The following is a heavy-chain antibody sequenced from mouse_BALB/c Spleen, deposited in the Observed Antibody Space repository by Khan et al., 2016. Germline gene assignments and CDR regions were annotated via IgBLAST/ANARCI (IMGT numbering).Heavy chain of an antibody. D-gene: IGHD2-3*01. J-gene: IGHJ2*01. V-gene: IGHV14-3*02. CDR2: IDPANVNT. CDR3: TSEGYYPY. Sequence: EVQLQESGAELVKPGASVKLSCTASGFNIKDTYMHWVKQRPEQGLEWIGRIDPANVNTKYDPKFQGKATITADTSSNTAHLQLSSLTSADTAVCYTTSEGYYPYWGQGTPLTVSS. CDR1: GFNIKDTY.